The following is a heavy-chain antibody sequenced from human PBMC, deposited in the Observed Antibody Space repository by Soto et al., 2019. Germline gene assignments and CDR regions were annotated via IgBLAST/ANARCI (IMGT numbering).Heavy chain of an antibody. Sequence: LSLTCTVSGGSIRTSFYWGWIRQPPGKGLEWVAAISNGAGGTYYAASVKGRFTISRDNSKNTLYLQMNSLRAEDTAVYYCAKNGPRSTYSSSSTDLDYWGQGSLVTVSS. CDR1: GGSIRTSFY. CDR2: ISNGAGGT. D-gene: IGHD6-6*01. J-gene: IGHJ4*02. V-gene: IGHV3-23*01. CDR3: AKNGPRSTYSSSSTDLDY.